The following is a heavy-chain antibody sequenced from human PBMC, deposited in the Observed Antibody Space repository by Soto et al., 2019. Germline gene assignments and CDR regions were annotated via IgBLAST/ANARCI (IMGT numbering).Heavy chain of an antibody. J-gene: IGHJ5*02. D-gene: IGHD2-2*01. CDR1: GYIFPDYH. V-gene: IGHV1-2*02. CDR3: ARPDCGSNSCHNLFAP. CDR2: INPNSGGT. Sequence: GASVQVSGQASGYIFPDYHMNWVRQAPGPGLAWMGWINPNSGGTNYAQKFQGRVTMTTDTSISTAYMELSRLRSDDTAFYYGARPDCGSNSCHNLFAPWGQGTLVTVSS.